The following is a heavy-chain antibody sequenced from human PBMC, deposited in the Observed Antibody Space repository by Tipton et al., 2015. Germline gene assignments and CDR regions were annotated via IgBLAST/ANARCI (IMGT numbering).Heavy chain of an antibody. V-gene: IGHV4-4*07. D-gene: IGHD4-17*01. Sequence: TLSLTCTVSGDSISTYYWSWIRQPAGKGLEWIGRIYTGGRTNYNPSLKSRVTMSVDTSKNQFSLKLSSVTAADTAVYYCARDHSGDYGDYVDWGQGTLVTVSS. CDR3: ARDHSGDYGDYVD. J-gene: IGHJ4*02. CDR1: GDSISTYY. CDR2: IYTGGRT.